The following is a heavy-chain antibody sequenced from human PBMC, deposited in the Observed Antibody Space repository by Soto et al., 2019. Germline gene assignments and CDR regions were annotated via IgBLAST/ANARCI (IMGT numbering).Heavy chain of an antibody. D-gene: IGHD1-26*01. CDR3: AADQAGIVGAPRGMDV. CDR1: GFTFTSSA. Sequence: PGPQVKVSCKASGFTFTSSAVQWVRQARGQRLEWIGWIVVGSGNTNYAQKFQERVTITRDMSTSTAYMELSSLRSEDTAVYYCAADQAGIVGAPRGMDVWGQGTTVTVSS. V-gene: IGHV1-58*01. J-gene: IGHJ6*02. CDR2: IVVGSGNT.